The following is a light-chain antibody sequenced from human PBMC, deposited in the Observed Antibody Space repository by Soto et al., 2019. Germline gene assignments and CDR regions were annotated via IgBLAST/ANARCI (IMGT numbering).Light chain of an antibody. CDR2: EVN. V-gene: IGLV2-23*02. CDR3: CSYAGSSTPWV. J-gene: IGLJ3*02. CDR1: SSDVGSYNL. Sequence: QSALTQPASVSGSPGQSITISCTGTSSDVGSYNLVSWYQQHPGKAPKLMIYEVNKRPSGVSNRFSGSKSGNTASLTISGLQAEDEADYYCCSYAGSSTPWVFGGGTKLTVL.